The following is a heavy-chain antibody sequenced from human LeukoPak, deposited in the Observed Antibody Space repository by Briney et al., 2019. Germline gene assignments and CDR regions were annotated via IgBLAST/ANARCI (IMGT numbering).Heavy chain of an antibody. Sequence: GGSLRLSCAASGFTFSNYAMNWVRQAPGKGLEWVGRTRNKANSYTTEYAASVKGRFTISRDDSKNSLYLQMNSLKTEDTAVYYCARDRRQDYMDVWGKGTTVTVSS. CDR1: GFTFSNYA. CDR2: TRNKANSYTT. CDR3: ARDRRQDYMDV. J-gene: IGHJ6*03. V-gene: IGHV3-72*01.